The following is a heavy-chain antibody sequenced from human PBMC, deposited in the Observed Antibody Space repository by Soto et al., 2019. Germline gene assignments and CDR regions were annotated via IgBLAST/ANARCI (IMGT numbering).Heavy chain of an antibody. J-gene: IGHJ6*02. CDR1: GFTFSSYG. CDR3: ARERAAADLYYYYYGMDV. V-gene: IGHV3-33*01. Sequence: PGGSLRLSCAASGFTFSSYGMHWVRQAPGKGLEWVAVIWYDGSNKYYADSVKGRFTISRDNSKNTLYLQMNSLRAEDTAVYYCARERAAADLYYYYYGMDVWGQGTTVTVSS. D-gene: IGHD6-13*01. CDR2: IWYDGSNK.